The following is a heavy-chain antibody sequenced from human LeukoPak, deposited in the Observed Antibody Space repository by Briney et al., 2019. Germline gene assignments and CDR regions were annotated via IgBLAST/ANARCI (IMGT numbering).Heavy chain of an antibody. Sequence: PGGSLRLSCAASGFTFSSYGIHWVRQAPGKGLEWVAFIRYDGSNKYYADSVKGRFTISRDNSKNTLYLQMNSLRAEDTAVYYCAKDRRSRVAATLYYFDYWGQGTLVTV. CDR3: AKDRRSRVAATLYYFDY. V-gene: IGHV3-30*02. CDR2: IRYDGSNK. D-gene: IGHD2-15*01. J-gene: IGHJ4*02. CDR1: GFTFSSYG.